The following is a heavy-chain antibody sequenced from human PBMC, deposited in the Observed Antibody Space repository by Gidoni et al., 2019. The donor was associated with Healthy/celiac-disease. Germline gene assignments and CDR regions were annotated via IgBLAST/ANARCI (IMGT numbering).Heavy chain of an antibody. CDR1: GGTFSSYA. CDR3: ARRANWNYVGGNWFDP. Sequence: QVQLVQSGAEVKKPGSSVKVSCKASGGTFSSYAISWVRQAPGQGLEWMGGIIPIFGTANYAQKVQGRVTITADESTSTAYMELSSLRSEDTAVYYCARRANWNYVGGNWFDPWGQGTLVTVSS. D-gene: IGHD1-7*01. CDR2: IIPIFGTA. V-gene: IGHV1-69*01. J-gene: IGHJ5*02.